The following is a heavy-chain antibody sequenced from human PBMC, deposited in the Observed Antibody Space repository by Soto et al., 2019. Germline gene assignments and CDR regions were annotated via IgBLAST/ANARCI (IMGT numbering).Heavy chain of an antibody. CDR1: GLTFNNYA. Sequence: GGSMRLSCEASGLTFNNYAMAWVRQTPGEGPEWVSTIGGGDDIFYAESVQGRFIISRDDSRSTMYLQMDNLRVEDTAIYFCAKDSISYNGIYDAFDVWGQGTVVTVSS. CDR3: AKDSISYNGIYDAFDV. D-gene: IGHD3-3*02. J-gene: IGHJ3*01. V-gene: IGHV3-23*01. CDR2: IGGGDDI.